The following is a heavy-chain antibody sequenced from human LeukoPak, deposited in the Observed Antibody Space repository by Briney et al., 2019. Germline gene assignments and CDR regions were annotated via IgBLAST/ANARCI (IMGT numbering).Heavy chain of an antibody. CDR1: GYSFTSYW. V-gene: IGHV5-51*01. CDR2: IYPGDSDT. Sequence: GESLKISCKGSGYSFTSYWLGWVRPMPGKGLEWMGIIYPGDSDTRYSPSFQGQVTISADKSISTAYLQWSSLKASDTAMYYCAIGYCSGGSCRSVPPYYYGMDVWGQGTTVTVSS. J-gene: IGHJ6*02. D-gene: IGHD2-15*01. CDR3: AIGYCSGGSCRSVPPYYYGMDV.